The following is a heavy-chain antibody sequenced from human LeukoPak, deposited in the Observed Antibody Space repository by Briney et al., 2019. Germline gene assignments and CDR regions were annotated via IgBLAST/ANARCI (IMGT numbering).Heavy chain of an antibody. CDR2: IKTKIDGETT. CDR1: GFTFTDYF. CDR3: TTERNWELLRPYGMNI. Sequence: GGSLRLSCVASGFTFTDYFMSWVRQAPGKGLEWVGRIKTKIDGETTDYAAPVKGRFTISRDDSKSTLYLQMNRLQTEDSAVYYCTTERNWELLRPYGMNIWGQGTTVTVSS. J-gene: IGHJ6*02. V-gene: IGHV3-15*01. D-gene: IGHD1-26*01.